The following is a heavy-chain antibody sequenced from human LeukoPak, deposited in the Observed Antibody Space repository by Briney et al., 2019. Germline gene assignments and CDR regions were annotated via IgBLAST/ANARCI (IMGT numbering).Heavy chain of an antibody. D-gene: IGHD2-8*01. CDR2: VGGTGAT. V-gene: IGHV3-23*01. J-gene: IGHJ3*02. CDR3: AKDSRARNGVFDPFDI. CDR1: GFTFSSYA. Sequence: GGSLRLSCAASGFTFSSYAMSWVRQAPGKGLEWISHVGGTGATYYADSVKGRFSVARDNSKNMMSLQMNSLRLEDTAVYFCAKDSRARNGVFDPFDIWGQGIMVTVSS.